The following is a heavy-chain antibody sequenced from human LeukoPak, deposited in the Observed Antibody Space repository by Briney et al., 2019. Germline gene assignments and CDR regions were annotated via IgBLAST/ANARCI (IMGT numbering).Heavy chain of an antibody. CDR3: ARDSEYSSSFGAH. Sequence: GGSLRLSCAASGFTVSSNYMSWVRQAPGKGLEWVSVIYSGGSTYYADSVKGRFTISRDNSKNTLYLQMNSLRAEDTAVYYCARDSEYSSSFGAHWGQGTLVTVSS. CDR2: IYSGGST. J-gene: IGHJ4*02. D-gene: IGHD6-6*01. CDR1: GFTVSSNY. V-gene: IGHV3-66*01.